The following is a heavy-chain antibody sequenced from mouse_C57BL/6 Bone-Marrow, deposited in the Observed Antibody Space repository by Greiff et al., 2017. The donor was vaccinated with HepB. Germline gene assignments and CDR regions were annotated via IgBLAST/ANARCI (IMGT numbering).Heavy chain of an antibody. Sequence: EVKLVESGGGLVKPGGSLKLSCAASGFTFSSYAMSWVRQTPEKRLEWVATISDGGSYTYYPDNVKGRFTISRDNAKNNLYLQMRHLKAEDTAMYYCARVHDIDYWGQGTTLTVSS. CDR3: ARVHDIDY. CDR2: ISDGGSYT. D-gene: IGHD2-12*01. J-gene: IGHJ2*01. V-gene: IGHV5-4*03. CDR1: GFTFSSYA.